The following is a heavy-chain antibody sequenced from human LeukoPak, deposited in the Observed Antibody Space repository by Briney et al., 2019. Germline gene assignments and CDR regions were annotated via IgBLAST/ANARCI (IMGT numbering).Heavy chain of an antibody. CDR1: GFTFTSYS. Sequence: GGSLRLSCAASGFTFTSYSMNWVRQAPGKGLEWVSTISGGGGSTYYADSVKGRFTISRDNSKNTLYLQVNSLRAEDTAVYYCAKDRSSGWYASLLYFDYWGQGTLVTVSS. V-gene: IGHV3-23*01. CDR3: AKDRSSGWYASLLYFDY. D-gene: IGHD6-19*01. CDR2: ISGGGGST. J-gene: IGHJ4*02.